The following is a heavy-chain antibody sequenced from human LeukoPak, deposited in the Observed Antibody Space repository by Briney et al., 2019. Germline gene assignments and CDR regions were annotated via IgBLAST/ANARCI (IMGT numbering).Heavy chain of an antibody. CDR1: GFTFSGSA. CDR2: IRDKANSYAT. V-gene: IGHV3-73*01. D-gene: IGHD2-2*01. J-gene: IGHJ4*02. CDR3: TRWDCTTTGCYPFDY. Sequence: GGSLRLSCAASGFTFSGSAIHWVRQASGKGLEWVGRIRDKANSYATAYIASVKGRFTISRDDSKNTAYLQMSSLRTEDTAVYYCTRWDCTTTGCYPFDYWGQGSLVTVSS.